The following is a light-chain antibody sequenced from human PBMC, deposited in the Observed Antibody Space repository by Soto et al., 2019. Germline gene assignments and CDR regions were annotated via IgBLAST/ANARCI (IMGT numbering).Light chain of an antibody. CDR1: QSVDSN. Sequence: EIVMTQSPATLSVSPGQGATLSCRASQSVDSNILWYQQKPGQAPRLLIYGALTRATDIPARLSGSGFGTEFTLTITSLQSEDFAGYYCQQYFDWRMFGQGTKVRIK. V-gene: IGKV3-15*01. CDR2: GAL. CDR3: QQYFDWRM. J-gene: IGKJ1*01.